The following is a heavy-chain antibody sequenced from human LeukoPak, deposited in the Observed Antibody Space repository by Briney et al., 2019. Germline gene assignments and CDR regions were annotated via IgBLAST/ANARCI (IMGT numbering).Heavy chain of an antibody. Sequence: GGSLRLSCAASGFTFSGYWMHCVRQAPGKRLVWGSRINNDGSTTNHAASVKGRFTISSDNAENTLDLQMNSLMAKDKAVYYGAKEWGPRFGNYAGGDAFDIWGQGTMVTVSS. V-gene: IGHV3-74*01. J-gene: IGHJ3*02. CDR3: AKEWGPRFGNYAGGDAFDI. D-gene: IGHD4-11*01. CDR1: GFTFSGYW. CDR2: INNDGSTT.